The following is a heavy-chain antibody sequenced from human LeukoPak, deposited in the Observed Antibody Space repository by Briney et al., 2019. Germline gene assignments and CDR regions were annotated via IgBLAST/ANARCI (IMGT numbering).Heavy chain of an antibody. CDR2: INPSGGST. J-gene: IGHJ5*02. CDR3: ARMGHCSGGSCVQPSRSLDP. Sequence: GASVKVSCKASGYTFTSYYMHWVRQAPGQGLEWMGIINPSGGSTSYAQKFQGRVTMTRDTSTSTVYMELSSLRSEDTAVYYRARMGHCSGGSCVQPSRSLDPWGQGTLVTVSS. CDR1: GYTFTSYY. D-gene: IGHD2-15*01. V-gene: IGHV1-46*01.